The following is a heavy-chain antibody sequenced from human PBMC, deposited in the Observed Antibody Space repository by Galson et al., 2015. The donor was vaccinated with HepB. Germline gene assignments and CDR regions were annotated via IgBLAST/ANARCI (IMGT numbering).Heavy chain of an antibody. CDR3: ARALAVAGPTSDAFDI. CDR1: GDSVSSNSAA. V-gene: IGHV6-1*01. Sequence: CAISGDSVSSNSAAWNWIRQSPSRGLEWLGRTHYRSKWYNDYAVSVKSRITINPDTSKNQFSLQLNSVTPEDTAVYYCARALAVAGPTSDAFDIWGQGTMVTVSS. CDR2: THYRSKWYN. D-gene: IGHD6-19*01. J-gene: IGHJ3*02.